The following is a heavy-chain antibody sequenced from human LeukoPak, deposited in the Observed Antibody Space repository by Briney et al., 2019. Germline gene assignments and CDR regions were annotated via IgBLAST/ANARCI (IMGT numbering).Heavy chain of an antibody. J-gene: IGHJ3*02. CDR2: IYYSGST. CDR3: ASVDYGDYVNAFDI. D-gene: IGHD4-17*01. Sequence: SETLSLTCTVSGGSISSYYWSWIRQPPGKGLEWIGYIYYSGSTNYNPSLKSRVTISVDTSKNQFSLKLSSVTAADTAVYYCASVDYGDYVNAFDIWGQGTMVTVSS. CDR1: GGSISSYY. V-gene: IGHV4-59*08.